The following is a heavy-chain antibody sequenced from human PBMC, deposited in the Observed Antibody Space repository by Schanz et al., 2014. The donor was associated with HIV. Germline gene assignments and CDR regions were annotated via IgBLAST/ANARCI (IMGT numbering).Heavy chain of an antibody. CDR2: ISSGGSTK. D-gene: IGHD3-3*01. J-gene: IGHJ4*02. V-gene: IGHV3-48*04. CDR3: AREASHYDFWYGYFTLPLNY. Sequence: VRLVQSGGGVVQPGRSLRLSCAASGFTFSSYGMHWVRQAPGKGLEWISYISSGGSTKYYADSVKGRFTISRDNGKNSLFLQMNDLKVEDTGVYYCAREASHYDFWYGYFTLPLNYWGQGTRVIVSS. CDR1: GFTFSSYG.